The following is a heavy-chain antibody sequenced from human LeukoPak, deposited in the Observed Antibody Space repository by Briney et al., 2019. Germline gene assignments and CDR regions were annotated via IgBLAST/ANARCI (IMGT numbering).Heavy chain of an antibody. CDR1: GYTFTSYG. D-gene: IGHD6-19*01. CDR3: ARVAVAGPTLDY. V-gene: IGHV1-18*01. Sequence: ASVKLSCKPSGYTFTSYGISWVRQAPGQGLEWMGWISAYNGNTNYAQKLQGRVTMTTDTSTSTAYMELRSLRSDDTAVYYCARVAVAGPTLDYWGQGTLVTVSS. J-gene: IGHJ4*02. CDR2: ISAYNGNT.